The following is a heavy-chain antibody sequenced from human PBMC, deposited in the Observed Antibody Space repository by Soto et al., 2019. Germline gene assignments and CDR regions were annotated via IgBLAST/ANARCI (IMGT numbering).Heavy chain of an antibody. CDR2: ISGSGGST. CDR3: AKDQHIVVVPAARKAYAFDI. D-gene: IGHD2-2*01. CDR1: GFTFSSYA. V-gene: IGHV3-23*01. Sequence: GGSLRLSCAASGFTFSSYAMSWVRQAPGKGLEWVSDISGSGGSTYYADSVKGRFTISRDNSKNTLYLQMNSLRAEDTAVYYCAKDQHIVVVPAARKAYAFDIWGQGTMVTVSS. J-gene: IGHJ3*02.